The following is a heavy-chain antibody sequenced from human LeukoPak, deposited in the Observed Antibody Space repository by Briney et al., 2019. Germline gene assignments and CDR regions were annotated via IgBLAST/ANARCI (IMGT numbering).Heavy chain of an antibody. V-gene: IGHV4-34*01. CDR1: AGSFSNYY. CDR3: ARGSFDYGDYQIFDY. CDR2: IYHSGST. Sequence: SETLSLTCAVYAGSFSNYYWSWVRQPPGKGLEWIGEIYHSGSTNYNPSLKSRVTISVGTSKNQFSLKLSSVTAADTAMYYCARGSFDYGDYQIFDYWGQGTLVTVSS. J-gene: IGHJ4*02. D-gene: IGHD4-17*01.